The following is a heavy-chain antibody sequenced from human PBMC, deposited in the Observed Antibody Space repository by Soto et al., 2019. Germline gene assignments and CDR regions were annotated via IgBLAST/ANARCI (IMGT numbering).Heavy chain of an antibody. CDR2: FYYSWNM. J-gene: IGHJ4*02. Sequence: PSETLSLTCSVSGDSISGSTYYWGWMCQPPGNVLDCFASFYYSWNMYCNPSLKCRFTISVYTSKNQFSLKLSSVTAADTAVYYCARRHGLDIDAYYWGPGTLVTVSS. V-gene: IGHV4-39*01. CDR1: GDSISGSTYY. CDR3: ARRHGLDIDAYY. D-gene: IGHD1-1*01.